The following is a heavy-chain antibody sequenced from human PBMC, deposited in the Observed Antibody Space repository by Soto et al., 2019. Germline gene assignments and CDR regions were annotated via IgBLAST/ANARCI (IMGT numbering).Heavy chain of an antibody. CDR2: IYYSGST. Sequence: SETLSLTCTVSGGSVSSGSYYWSWIRQPPGKGLEWIGYIYYSGSTNYNPSLKSRVTISVDTSKNQFSLKLSSVTATDTAVYYCASLGDNYYYGMDVWGQGTTVTVSS. CDR1: GGSVSSGSYY. CDR3: ASLGDNYYYGMDV. V-gene: IGHV4-61*01. J-gene: IGHJ6*02. D-gene: IGHD3-3*01.